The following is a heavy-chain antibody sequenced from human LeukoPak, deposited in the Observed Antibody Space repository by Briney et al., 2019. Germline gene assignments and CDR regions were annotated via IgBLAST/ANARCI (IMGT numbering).Heavy chain of an antibody. V-gene: IGHV3-23*01. CDR3: ANLEDCSGGSCYFQH. CDR1: GLTFRSYW. Sequence: GGSLRLSCAASGLTFRSYWMSWVRQAPGKGLEWVSAISGSGGSTYYADSVKGRFTISRDNSKNTLYLQMNSLRAEDTAVYYCANLEDCSGGSCYFQHWGQGTLVTVSS. D-gene: IGHD2-15*01. CDR2: ISGSGGST. J-gene: IGHJ1*01.